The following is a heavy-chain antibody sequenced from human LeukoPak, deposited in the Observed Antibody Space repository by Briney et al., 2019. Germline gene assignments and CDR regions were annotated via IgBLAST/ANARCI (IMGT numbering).Heavy chain of an antibody. CDR1: GFTRDDFA. Sequence: RSRRLSCAASGFTRDDFAMHWDRQAPGAGLEWVSGTSRNSGSIGHADSVKGRFTISRDNAKNSLQLQMNSLRAEDTALYFCAKDARGAYSSSAVVFDYWGQGTLVTVSS. CDR2: TSRNSGSI. D-gene: IGHD6-6*01. CDR3: AKDARGAYSSSAVVFDY. V-gene: IGHV3-9*01. J-gene: IGHJ4*02.